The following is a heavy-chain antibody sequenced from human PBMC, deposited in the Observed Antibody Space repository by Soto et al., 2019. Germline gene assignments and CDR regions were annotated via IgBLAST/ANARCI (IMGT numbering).Heavy chain of an antibody. Sequence: SETLSLTCAVSGYSISSSNWWGLIRQPPGKGLEWIGYIYYSGTTYYNPSLKSRVTMSVDTSKNQFSLKLTSVTAVDTAVYYCARREIQGPIDYWGQGTLVTVPS. CDR2: IYYSGTT. J-gene: IGHJ4*02. V-gene: IGHV4-28*01. D-gene: IGHD1-26*01. CDR3: ARREIQGPIDY. CDR1: GYSISSSNW.